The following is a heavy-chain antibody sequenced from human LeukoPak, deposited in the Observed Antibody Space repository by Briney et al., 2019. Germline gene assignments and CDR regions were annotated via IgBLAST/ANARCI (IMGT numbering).Heavy chain of an antibody. J-gene: IGHJ2*01. D-gene: IGHD6-25*01. CDR2: VSGSGASA. Sequence: PGGSLRLSCAASGFTFSTYAMSWVRQAPGKGLEWVSTVSGSGASAHHGDSVKGRFTISRDNSKNMVYLQMNSLRGEDTAVYYCAKDRGKQRPNWYFDVWGRGTLVTVSS. V-gene: IGHV3-23*02. CDR1: GFTFSTYA. CDR3: AKDRGKQRPNWYFDV.